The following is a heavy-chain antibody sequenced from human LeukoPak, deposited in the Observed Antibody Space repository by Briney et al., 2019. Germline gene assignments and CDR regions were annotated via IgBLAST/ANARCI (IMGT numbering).Heavy chain of an antibody. D-gene: IGHD2-2*01. CDR3: AKDGYCSSTSCLNYYYYYYMDV. Sequence: GGSLRLSCAASGFTFSSYGMHWVRQAPGKGLEWVAFIRYDGSNKYYADSVKGRFTISRDNSKNTLYLQMNSLRAEDTAVYYCAKDGYCSSTSCLNYYYYYYMDVWGKGTTVTVSS. CDR1: GFTFSSYG. CDR2: IRYDGSNK. J-gene: IGHJ6*03. V-gene: IGHV3-30*02.